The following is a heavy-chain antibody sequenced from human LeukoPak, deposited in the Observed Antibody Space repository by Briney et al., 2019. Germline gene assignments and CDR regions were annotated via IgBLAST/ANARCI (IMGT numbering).Heavy chain of an antibody. J-gene: IGHJ4*02. Sequence: GRSLRLSCAASGFTFDDYAMHWVRQAPGKGLEWVSVIYSGGSTYYADSVKGRFTISRDNSKNTLYLQMNSLRAEDTAVYYCARSDYYDSSGYDYWGQGTLVTVSS. V-gene: IGHV3-66*01. CDR3: ARSDYYDSSGYDY. CDR1: GFTFDDYA. CDR2: IYSGGST. D-gene: IGHD3-22*01.